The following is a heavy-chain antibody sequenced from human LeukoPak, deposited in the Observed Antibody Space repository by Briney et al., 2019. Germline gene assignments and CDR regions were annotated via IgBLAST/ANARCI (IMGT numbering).Heavy chain of an antibody. V-gene: IGHV4-4*07. CDR3: AGGSTIFGVANYYFDY. Sequence: SETLSLTCTVSGGSISSYYWSWIRQPAGKGLEWIGRIYTSGSTNYNPSLKSRVTMSVDTSKNQFSLKLSSVTAADTAVYYCAGGSTIFGVANYYFDYWGQGTLVTVSS. D-gene: IGHD3-3*01. CDR1: GGSISSYY. CDR2: IYTSGST. J-gene: IGHJ4*02.